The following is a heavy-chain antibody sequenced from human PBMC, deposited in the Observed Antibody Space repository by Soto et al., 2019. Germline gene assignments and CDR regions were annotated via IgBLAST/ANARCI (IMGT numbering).Heavy chain of an antibody. Sequence: GGSLRLSCAASGFTFSSYAMHWVRQAPGKGLEYVSAISSNGGSTYYANSVKGRFTISRDNSKNTLYLQMGSLRAEDMAVYYCARDHYSSSSSHYYYYYYMDVWGKGTTVTVSS. CDR3: ARDHYSSSSSHYYYYYYMDV. CDR2: ISSNGGST. J-gene: IGHJ6*03. D-gene: IGHD6-6*01. V-gene: IGHV3-64*01. CDR1: GFTFSSYA.